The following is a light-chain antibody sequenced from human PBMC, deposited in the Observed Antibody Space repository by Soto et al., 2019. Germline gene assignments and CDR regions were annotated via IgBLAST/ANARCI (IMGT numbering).Light chain of an antibody. V-gene: IGKV1-8*01. CDR3: QQYYSYRYT. J-gene: IGKJ2*01. Sequence: AIRMTQSPSSFSASTGDRVTITCRASQGISSYLAWYHQKPGKAPKLLIYAASTLQSGVPSRFSGSGSGTDFTLTISCLQSEDFATYYCQQYYSYRYTFGQGTKLEIK. CDR2: AAS. CDR1: QGISSY.